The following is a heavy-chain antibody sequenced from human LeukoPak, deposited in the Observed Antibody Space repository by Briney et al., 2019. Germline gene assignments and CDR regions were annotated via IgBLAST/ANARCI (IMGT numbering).Heavy chain of an antibody. J-gene: IGHJ3*02. CDR2: ISYDGSNK. Sequence: PGRSLRLSCAASGFTFSSNGMHWVRQAPGKGLEWVAVISYDGSNKYYADSVKGRFTISRDNSKNTLYLQMNSLRAEDTAVYYCARDQVYTSLSAFGIWGQGTKVTVSS. CDR3: ARDQVYTSLSAFGI. CDR1: GFTFSSNG. V-gene: IGHV3-30*03. D-gene: IGHD3-16*01.